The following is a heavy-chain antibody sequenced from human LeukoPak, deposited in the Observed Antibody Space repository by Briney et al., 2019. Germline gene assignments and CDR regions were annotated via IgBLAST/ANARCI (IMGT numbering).Heavy chain of an antibody. CDR1: GYSFTSYW. V-gene: IGHV5-10-1*01. CDR3: ATFEGNDAFDI. J-gene: IGHJ3*02. CDR2: IDPSDSYT. Sequence: GESLKISCKGSGYSFTSYWISWVRQMPGKGLEWMGRIDPSDSYTNYSPSFQDHVTISADKSISTAYLQWSSLKASDTAMYYCATFEGNDAFDIWGQGTMVTVSS.